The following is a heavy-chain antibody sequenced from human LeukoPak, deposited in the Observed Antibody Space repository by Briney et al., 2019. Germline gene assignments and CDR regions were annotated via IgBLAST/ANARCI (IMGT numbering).Heavy chain of an antibody. CDR3: AADLPYSNYGPLDY. V-gene: IGHV1-58*01. J-gene: IGHJ4*02. CDR2: IVVGSGNT. CDR1: GFTFTNSA. D-gene: IGHD4-11*01. Sequence: SVKVSCKASGFTFTNSAVQWVRQARGQRLEWIGWIVVGSGNTNYAQKFQERVTITGDMSTNTAYLELSSLRSEDTAVYYCAADLPYSNYGPLDYWGQGTLVTVSS.